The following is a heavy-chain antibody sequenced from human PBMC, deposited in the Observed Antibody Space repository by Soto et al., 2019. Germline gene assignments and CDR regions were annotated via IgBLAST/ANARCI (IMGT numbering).Heavy chain of an antibody. CDR2: IHYSGST. D-gene: IGHD3-9*01. Sequence: QVQLQESGPGLVKPSETLSLTCTVSGGSISSSYWSWIRQPPGKGLEWVGYIHYSGSTHYNPSLNSRITISLDTFKTQFSLKLTSVTAADSAVYYCARHSTGLDVWGKGTTVTVSS. CDR1: GGSISSSY. V-gene: IGHV4-59*08. J-gene: IGHJ6*04. CDR3: ARHSTGLDV.